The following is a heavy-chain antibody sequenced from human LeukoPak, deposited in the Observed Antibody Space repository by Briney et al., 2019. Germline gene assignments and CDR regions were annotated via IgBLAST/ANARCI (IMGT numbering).Heavy chain of an antibody. V-gene: IGHV4-31*03. J-gene: IGHJ4*02. CDR3: ARVSGSGSHADY. D-gene: IGHD3-10*01. CDR2: IYYSGST. CDR1: GGSISSGGYY. Sequence: SETLSLTCTVSGGSISSGGYYWSWIRQHPGKGLEWIGYIYYSGSTYYNLSLKSRVTISVDTSKNQFSLKLSSVTAADTAVYYCARVSGSGSHADYWGQGTLVTVSS.